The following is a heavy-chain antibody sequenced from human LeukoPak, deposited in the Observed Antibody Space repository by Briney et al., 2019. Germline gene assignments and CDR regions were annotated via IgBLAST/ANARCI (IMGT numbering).Heavy chain of an antibody. CDR1: GFTFSCYA. V-gene: IGHV3-15*01. CDR2: IKRKGDGGTA. D-gene: IGHD7-27*01. J-gene: IGHJ3*02. CDR3: TTGSIWVGAFDI. Sequence: AGSLRLSCAASGFTFSCYAMSWVRQAPGKGLEWVGRIKRKGDGGTADYAAPVKGRFTITSDDSKATLYLKMNSLKIDDTAVYYCTTGSIWVGAFDIWGQGTIVTV.